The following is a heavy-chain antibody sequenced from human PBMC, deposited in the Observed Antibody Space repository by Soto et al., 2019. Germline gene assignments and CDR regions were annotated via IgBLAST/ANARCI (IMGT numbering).Heavy chain of an antibody. J-gene: IGHJ3*01. Sequence: LXLTCGVSVHSMSSGYYWGLIRQPPGRGLEWIGNIYHSGNTYYNPSLKSRVTISLDTSKNQFSLRLNSVTAADTAVYYCARGANIMATSNDPFDVWGQGTMVTVSS. CDR3: ARGANIMATSNDPFDV. D-gene: IGHD5-12*01. CDR1: VHSMSSGYY. CDR2: IYHSGNT. V-gene: IGHV4-38-2*01.